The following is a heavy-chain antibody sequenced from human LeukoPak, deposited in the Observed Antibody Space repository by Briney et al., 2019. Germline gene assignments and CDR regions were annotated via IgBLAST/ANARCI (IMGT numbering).Heavy chain of an antibody. CDR2: ISISGTYI. CDR3: ARDLERSRANNWFDA. V-gene: IGHV3-21*01. Sequence: GGSLRLSCAASGFTFGSYSMNWVRQAPGKGLEWVATISISGTYIYYADSVKGRFTISRDNANNSLFLDMNSLRADDTAMYYCARDLERSRANNWFDAWGQGTLVTVSS. CDR1: GFTFGSYS. D-gene: IGHD1-1*01. J-gene: IGHJ5*02.